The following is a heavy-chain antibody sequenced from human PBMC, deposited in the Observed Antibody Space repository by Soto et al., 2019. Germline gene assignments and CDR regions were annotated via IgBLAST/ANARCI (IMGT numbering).Heavy chain of an antibody. D-gene: IGHD3-10*01. J-gene: IGHJ4*02. CDR3: ARGFGELLSFDY. Sequence: SETLSLTCAVSGGSISSGGYSWSWIRQPPGKGLEWIGYIYHSGSTYYNPSLKSRVTISVDRSKNQFSLKLSSVTAADTAVYYCARGFGELLSFDYWGQGTLVTV. CDR1: GGSISSGGYS. CDR2: IYHSGST. V-gene: IGHV4-30-2*01.